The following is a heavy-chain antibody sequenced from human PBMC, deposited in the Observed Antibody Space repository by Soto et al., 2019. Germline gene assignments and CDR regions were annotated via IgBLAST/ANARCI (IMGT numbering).Heavy chain of an antibody. CDR3: AMVDVYVTPSPQDV. V-gene: IGHV1-18*01. J-gene: IGHJ6*02. CDR2: INAYNGNT. CDR1: GYSFTRYG. D-gene: IGHD3-16*01. Sequence: GASVKVSCKASGYSFTRYGMGWARQAPGQGLEWMGWINAYNGNTNYAQNLQGRLTLTTDTSTTTAYMELRSLRSNDTAIYYCAMVDVYVTPSPQDVWGQGTTVTVS.